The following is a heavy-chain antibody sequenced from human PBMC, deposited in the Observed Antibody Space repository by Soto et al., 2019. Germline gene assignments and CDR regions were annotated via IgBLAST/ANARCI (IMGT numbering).Heavy chain of an antibody. J-gene: IGHJ4*02. Sequence: ASVKVSCKASGYTFTSYDINWVRQATGQGLEWMGWMNPNSGNTGYAQKFQGRVTMTRNTSISTAYMELSSLRSEDTAVYYCARATCSSTSCYADFDYWGQGTLVTVSS. V-gene: IGHV1-8*01. CDR1: GYTFTSYD. D-gene: IGHD2-2*01. CDR3: ARATCSSTSCYADFDY. CDR2: MNPNSGNT.